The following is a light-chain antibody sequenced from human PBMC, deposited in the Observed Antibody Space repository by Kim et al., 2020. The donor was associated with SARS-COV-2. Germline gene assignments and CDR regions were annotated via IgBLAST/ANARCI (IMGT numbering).Light chain of an antibody. CDR1: QSVSSY. Sequence: SPGEMATLSGRASQSVSSYLAWYQQKPGQAPRLLIYDASNRATGIPARFSGSGSGTDFTLTISSLEPEDFAVYYCQQRSNWPPFTFGGGTKVDIK. J-gene: IGKJ4*01. CDR3: QQRSNWPPFT. V-gene: IGKV3-11*01. CDR2: DAS.